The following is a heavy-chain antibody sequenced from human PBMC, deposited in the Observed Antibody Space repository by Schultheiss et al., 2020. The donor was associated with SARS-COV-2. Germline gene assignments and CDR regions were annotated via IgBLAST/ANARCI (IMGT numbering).Heavy chain of an antibody. D-gene: IGHD2-8*01. CDR2: ISYDGSNK. CDR3: AKDPSVLTVYGPIGMDV. CDR1: GFTFSSYA. J-gene: IGHJ6*02. V-gene: IGHV3-30-3*01. Sequence: GGSLRLSCAASGFTFSSYAMHWVRQAPGKGLEWVAVISYDGSNKFYADSVKGRFTISRDNSRNTLNLQMNSLRAEDTAVYYCAKDPSVLTVYGPIGMDVWGQGTTVTVSS.